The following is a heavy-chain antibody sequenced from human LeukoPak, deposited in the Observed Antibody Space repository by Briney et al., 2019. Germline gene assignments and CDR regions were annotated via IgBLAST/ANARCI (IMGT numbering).Heavy chain of an antibody. CDR2: IYYSGST. D-gene: IGHD3-3*01. Sequence: SETLSLTCTVSGGSISSYYWSWIRQPPGKGLEWIGYIYYSGSTNYNPSLKSRVTISVDTSKNQFSLKLSPVTAADTAVYYCARHQHDFWSGYYTSYYCGMDVWGQGTTVTVSS. J-gene: IGHJ6*02. V-gene: IGHV4-59*08. CDR3: ARHQHDFWSGYYTSYYCGMDV. CDR1: GGSISSYY.